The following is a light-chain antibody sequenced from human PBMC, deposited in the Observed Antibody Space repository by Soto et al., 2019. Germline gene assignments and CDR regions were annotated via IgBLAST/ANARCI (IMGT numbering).Light chain of an antibody. J-gene: IGKJ5*01. CDR1: QSVSSKY. CDR3: QQRSSWIT. CDR2: GTS. Sequence: DIVLTQSPGTLSLSPGERATLSCRASQSVSSKYLAWYQQKPGQAPRVLIYGTSIRASGVPERFSGSGSATDFTLTISSLEPEDFAVYYCQQRSSWITFGQGTRLEIK. V-gene: IGKV3D-20*02.